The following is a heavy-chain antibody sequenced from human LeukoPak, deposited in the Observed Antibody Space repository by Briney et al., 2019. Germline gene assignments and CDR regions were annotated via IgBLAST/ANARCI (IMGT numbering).Heavy chain of an antibody. D-gene: IGHD2-15*01. CDR1: GFTFDDYA. Sequence: GESLKISCAASGFTFDDYAMYWVRQAPGKGLEWVSLISGDGSSTYYADSLKGRFTISRDNSKNSLYLQMNSLRTDDTALYYCAKDTTTSGARFDYWGQGTLVTVSS. V-gene: IGHV3-43*02. CDR3: AKDTTTSGARFDY. J-gene: IGHJ4*02. CDR2: ISGDGSST.